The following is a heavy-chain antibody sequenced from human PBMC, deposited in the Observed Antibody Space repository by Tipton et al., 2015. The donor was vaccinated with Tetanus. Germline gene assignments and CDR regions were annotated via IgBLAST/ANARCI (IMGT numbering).Heavy chain of an antibody. CDR2: MNPNSGNT. CDR1: GYTFSSYE. D-gene: IGHD1-14*01. V-gene: IGHV1-8*01. J-gene: IGHJ4*02. CDR3: ARAPNRISRAYDY. Sequence: QLVQSGAEVKKPGASVKVSCKASGYTFSSYEINWVRQATGQGLEWMGWMNPNSGNTGYAQKFQGRVTMTRSTSMSTAYTELSSLRSEDTAVYYCARAPNRISRAYDYWGQGTQITVSS.